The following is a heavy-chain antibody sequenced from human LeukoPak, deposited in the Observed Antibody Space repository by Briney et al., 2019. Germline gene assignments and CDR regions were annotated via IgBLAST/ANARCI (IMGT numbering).Heavy chain of an antibody. CDR2: FYYSGST. J-gene: IGHJ6*03. CDR3: ARAPYGSATNNYYMDV. D-gene: IGHD3-10*01. V-gene: IGHV4-59*01. Sequence: SETLSLTCTVSGGSISSYHWSWIRQPPGKGLEWIGFFYYSGSTNYNPSLKSRVTISVDTSKNQFSLKLSSVTAADTAVYYCARAPYGSATNNYYMDVWGQGTMVTVSS. CDR1: GGSISSYH.